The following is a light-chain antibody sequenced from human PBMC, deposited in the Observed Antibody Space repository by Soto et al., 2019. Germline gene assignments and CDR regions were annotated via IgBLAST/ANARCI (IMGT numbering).Light chain of an antibody. CDR1: QRVSARY. Sequence: IVLTQSPGTLSLSPGDRATLSCRASQRVSARYLAWFHQKPGQAPRLLIFGASARATGIPDRFSGSGSGTDFTLTIDRLEPEDFAMYYCQQYSDSPPTFGQGTKFEIK. J-gene: IGKJ1*01. V-gene: IGKV3-20*01. CDR3: QQYSDSPPT. CDR2: GAS.